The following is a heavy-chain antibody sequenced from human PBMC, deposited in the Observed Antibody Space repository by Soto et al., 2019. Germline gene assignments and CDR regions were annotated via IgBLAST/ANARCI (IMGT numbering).Heavy chain of an antibody. CDR3: AKATIFGVVIGYFDL. J-gene: IGHJ2*01. CDR2: ISWNSGSI. V-gene: IGHV3-9*01. Sequence: GGSLRLSCAASGFTFDDYAMHWVRQAPGKGLEWVSGISWNSGSIGYADSVKGRFTISRDNAKNSLYLQMNSLRAEDTAFYYCAKATIFGVVIGYFDLWGRGTLVTVSS. D-gene: IGHD3-3*01. CDR1: GFTFDDYA.